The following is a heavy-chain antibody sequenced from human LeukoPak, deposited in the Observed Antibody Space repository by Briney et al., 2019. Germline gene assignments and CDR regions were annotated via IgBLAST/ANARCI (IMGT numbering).Heavy chain of an antibody. D-gene: IGHD3-22*01. CDR3: AKASAMIVVVSKYFDY. J-gene: IGHJ4*02. CDR2: ISGSGGST. V-gene: IGHV3-23*01. Sequence: GGSLRLSCVASGFTFSTYGMSWVRQAPGKGLEWVAAISGSGGSTYYADSVKGRFTTSRDNSKNTLYLQMNSLRAEDTAVYYCAKASAMIVVVSKYFDYWGQGTLVTVSS. CDR1: GFTFSTYG.